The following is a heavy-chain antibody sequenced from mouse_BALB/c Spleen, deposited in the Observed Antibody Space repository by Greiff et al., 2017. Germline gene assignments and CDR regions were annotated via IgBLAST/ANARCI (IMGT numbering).Heavy chain of an antibody. CDR1: GFSLTSYG. D-gene: IGHD2-4*01. CDR3: ARMDYYDYEGPFDY. Sequence: QVQLKQSGPGLVQPSQSLSITCTVSGFSLTSYGVHWVRQSPGKGLEWLGVIWSGGSTDYNAAFISRLSISKDNSKSQVFFKMNSLQANDTAIYYCARMDYYDYEGPFDYWGQGTTLTVSS. V-gene: IGHV2-2*02. CDR2: IWSGGST. J-gene: IGHJ2*01.